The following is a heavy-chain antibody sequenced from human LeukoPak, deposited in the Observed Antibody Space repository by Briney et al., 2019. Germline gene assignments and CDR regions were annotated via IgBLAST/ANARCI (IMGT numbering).Heavy chain of an antibody. J-gene: IGHJ4*02. Sequence: GESLKISCXGSGYSFTSYWIGWVRQMPGKGLEWMGIIYPGDSDTRYSPSFQGQVTISADKSISTAYLQWSSLKASDTAMYYCARRRLGELSSTSFDYWGQATLVTVSS. CDR3: ARRRLGELSSTSFDY. CDR2: IYPGDSDT. D-gene: IGHD3-16*02. V-gene: IGHV5-51*01. CDR1: GYSFTSYW.